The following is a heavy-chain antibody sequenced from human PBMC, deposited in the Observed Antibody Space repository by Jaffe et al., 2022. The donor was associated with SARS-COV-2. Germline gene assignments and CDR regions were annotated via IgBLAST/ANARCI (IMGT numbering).Heavy chain of an antibody. J-gene: IGHJ6*02. V-gene: IGHV4-61*02. CDR1: GGSISSGSYY. Sequence: QVQLQESGPGLVKPSQTLSLTCTVSGGSISSGSYYWSWIRQPAGKGLEWIGRIYTSGSTNYNPSLKSRVTISVDTSKNQFSLKLSSVTAADTAVYYCARGVYDFWSGLLDYYYGMDVWGQGTTVTVSS. D-gene: IGHD3-3*01. CDR3: ARGVYDFWSGLLDYYYGMDV. CDR2: IYTSGST.